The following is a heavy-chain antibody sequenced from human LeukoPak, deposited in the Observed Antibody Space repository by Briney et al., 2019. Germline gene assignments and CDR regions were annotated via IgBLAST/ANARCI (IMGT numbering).Heavy chain of an antibody. D-gene: IGHD3-22*01. J-gene: IGHJ4*02. V-gene: IGHV1-46*01. CDR1: GYTFTSYY. Sequence: GASVKVSCKASGYTFTSYYMHWVRQAPGQGLEWMGIINPSGGSTSYAQKFQGRGTITTDTSTSTAYMELRSLRSDDTAVYYCARDRGDGGYYDSSGYYPTPNFDYWGQGTLVTVSS. CDR3: ARDRGDGGYYDSSGYYPTPNFDY. CDR2: INPSGGST.